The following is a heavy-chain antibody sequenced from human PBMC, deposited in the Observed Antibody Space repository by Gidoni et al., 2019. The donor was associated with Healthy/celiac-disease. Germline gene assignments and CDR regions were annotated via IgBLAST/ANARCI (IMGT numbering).Heavy chain of an antibody. CDR2: ISAYNGNT. D-gene: IGHD2-2*01. CDR1: GYPFTSSG. J-gene: IGHJ6*03. Sequence: QVQLVQSGAEVKKPGASVKVSCKASGYPFTSSGISWLRQAPGQGLEWMGWISAYNGNTNYAQKLQGRVTMTTDTSTSTAYMELRSLRSDDTAVYYCARGRQDIVVVPAGVGYYYYMDVWGKGTTVTVSS. CDR3: ARGRQDIVVVPAGVGYYYYMDV. V-gene: IGHV1-18*01.